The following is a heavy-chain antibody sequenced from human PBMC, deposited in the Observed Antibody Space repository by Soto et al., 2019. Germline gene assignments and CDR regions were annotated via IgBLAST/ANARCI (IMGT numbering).Heavy chain of an antibody. D-gene: IGHD1-1*01. CDR1: GYSFTDYK. CDR2: VDPNGGGS. V-gene: IGHV1-2*04. CDR3: AREIVTTGEYYFDS. Sequence: ASVKVSCKTSGYSFTDYKLHWVRQAPGQGLEWMGWVDPNGGGSNSAQKFQGSVTMTWDTSITTAYLDLTRLTTNDTAVYYCAREIVTTGEYYFDSWGLGTLVTVSS. J-gene: IGHJ4*02.